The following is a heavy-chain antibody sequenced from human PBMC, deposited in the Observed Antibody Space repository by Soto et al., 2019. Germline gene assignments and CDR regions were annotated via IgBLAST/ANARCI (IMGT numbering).Heavy chain of an antibody. J-gene: IGHJ4*02. CDR3: AKVGGDY. CDR1: GFIFSSYW. V-gene: IGHV3-23*01. Sequence: GSLRLSCAASGFIFSSYWMHWVRQAPGKGLVWVSAISGSGGSTYYADSVKGRFTISRDNSKNTLYLQMNSLRAEDTAVYYCAKVGGDYWGQGTLVTVSS. CDR2: ISGSGGST.